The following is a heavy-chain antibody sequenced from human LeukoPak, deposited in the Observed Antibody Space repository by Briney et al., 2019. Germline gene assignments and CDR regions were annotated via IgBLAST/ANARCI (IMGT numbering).Heavy chain of an antibody. CDR3: ASYDSSGYYYHFDY. Sequence: ASVKVSCKASGGTFSSYAISWVRQAPGQGLEWMGGIIPIFGTANYAQKFQGRVTITTDESTSTAYMELSSLRSEDTAVYYCASYDSSGYYYHFDYWGQGTLVTVSS. CDR2: IIPIFGTA. D-gene: IGHD3-22*01. V-gene: IGHV1-69*05. J-gene: IGHJ4*02. CDR1: GGTFSSYA.